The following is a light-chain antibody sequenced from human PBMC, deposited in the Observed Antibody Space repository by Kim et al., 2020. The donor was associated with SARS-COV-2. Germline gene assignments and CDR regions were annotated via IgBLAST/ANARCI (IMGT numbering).Light chain of an antibody. CDR2: DNN. V-gene: IGLV1-51*01. CDR3: GTWDSTLSAGM. CDR1: SSNIGNNY. Sequence: QSVLTQPPSVSAAPGQKVTISCSGSSSNIGNNYVSWYQQLPGTAPKLLSYDNNKRPSGIPDRFSGSKSGTSATLTITGLQAGDEADYYCGTWDSTLSAGMFGGGTQLTVL. J-gene: IGLJ3*02.